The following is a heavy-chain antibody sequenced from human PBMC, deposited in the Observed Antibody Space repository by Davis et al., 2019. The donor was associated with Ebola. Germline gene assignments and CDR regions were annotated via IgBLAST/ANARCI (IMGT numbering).Heavy chain of an antibody. CDR2: ISGSGGTI. J-gene: IGHJ2*01. V-gene: IGHV3-11*01. CDR1: GFTFSDYF. CDR3: ARDVHNWYFDL. Sequence: PGGSLRLSCAASGFTFSDYFMSWIRQAPGKEMEWISYISGSGGTIYHADSVEGRFTVSRDNAKKSLYLEVSSLISDDTTVYYCARDVHNWYFDLWGRGTLVTVSS. D-gene: IGHD5-24*01.